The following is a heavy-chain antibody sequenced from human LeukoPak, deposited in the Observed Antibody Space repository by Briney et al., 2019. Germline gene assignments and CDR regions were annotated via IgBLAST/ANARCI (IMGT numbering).Heavy chain of an antibody. J-gene: IGHJ1*01. Sequence: RSSETLSLTCTVSGGSISSYFWSWNRQPPGKGLEWIGYIFNSGSTNYNPSLKSRVIISVDTSKNQFSLKLNSVTAAGTAVYYCARGSITMVRGRIKGTEYFHHWGQGTLVTVSS. D-gene: IGHD3-10*01. CDR1: GGSISSYF. V-gene: IGHV4-59*08. CDR2: IFNSGST. CDR3: ARGSITMVRGRIKGTEYFHH.